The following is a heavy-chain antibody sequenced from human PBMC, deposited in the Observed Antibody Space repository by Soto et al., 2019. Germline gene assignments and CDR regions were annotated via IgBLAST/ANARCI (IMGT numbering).Heavy chain of an antibody. J-gene: IGHJ6*02. CDR1: GFTFSSYG. D-gene: IGHD6-19*01. V-gene: IGHV3-30*18. CDR3: AKDDSAVAAYYYYGMDV. CDR2: ISYDGSNK. Sequence: GGSLRLSCAASGFTFSSYGMHWVRQAPGKGLEWVAVISYDGSNKYYADSVKGRFTISRDNSKNTLYLQMNSLRAEDTAVYYCAKDDSAVAAYYYYGMDVWGQGTTVTVSS.